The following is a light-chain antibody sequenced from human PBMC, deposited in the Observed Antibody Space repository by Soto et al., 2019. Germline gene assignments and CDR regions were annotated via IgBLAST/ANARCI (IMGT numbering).Light chain of an antibody. CDR2: GAS. J-gene: IGKJ2*01. CDR3: QQYKNWPPYT. CDR1: QSVSNN. Sequence: EIVMTQSPATLSVSPGERATLSCRASQSVSNNLVWYQQKPGQAPRLLIYGASTRATGIPARFSGSGSGTEFTLTISSLQSEDFAVDYCQQYKNWPPYTFGQGTKLEIK. V-gene: IGKV3-15*01.